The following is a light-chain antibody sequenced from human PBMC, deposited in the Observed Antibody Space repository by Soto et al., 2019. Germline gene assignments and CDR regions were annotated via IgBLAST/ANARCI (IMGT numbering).Light chain of an antibody. V-gene: IGKV1-39*01. CDR3: QQSYSTPYT. CDR1: QSISSY. CDR2: AAP. J-gene: IGKJ2*01. Sequence: DIQMTQSPSSLSASVGDRVTITCRASQSISSYLNWYQQKPGKAPKLLIYAAPSLQSGVPSRFSGSGSGTDFTLTISSLQPEDFATYYCQQSYSTPYTFGQGTKLEIK.